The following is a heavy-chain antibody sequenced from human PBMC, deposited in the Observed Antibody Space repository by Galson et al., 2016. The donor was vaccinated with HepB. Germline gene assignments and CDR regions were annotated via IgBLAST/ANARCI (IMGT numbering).Heavy chain of an antibody. CDR1: GYSISSGSY. Sequence: SETLSLTCTVSGYSISSGSYWGWIRQPPGKGLEWIGSIYHSGSTYYNPSLKSRVTISVDTSKNQFSLKLSSVTAADTAVYYCARTGSGIAAAGTGNAFDIWGQGTMVTVSS. CDR3: ARTGSGIAAAGTGNAFDI. V-gene: IGHV4-38-2*02. CDR2: IYHSGST. D-gene: IGHD6-13*01. J-gene: IGHJ3*02.